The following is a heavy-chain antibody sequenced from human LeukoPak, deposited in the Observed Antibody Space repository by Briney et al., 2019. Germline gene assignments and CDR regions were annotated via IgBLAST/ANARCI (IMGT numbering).Heavy chain of an antibody. D-gene: IGHD1-1*01. V-gene: IGHV3-53*01. CDR3: ARYRDDWNDDLFDY. CDR2: IYSGGST. CDR1: GFTVSSNY. J-gene: IGHJ4*02. Sequence: GGSLRLSCAASGFTVSSNYMSWVCQAPGKGLEWVSVIYSGGSTYYADSVKGRFTISRDNSKNTLYLQMNSLRAEDTAVYYCARYRDDWNDDLFDYWGQGTLVTVSS.